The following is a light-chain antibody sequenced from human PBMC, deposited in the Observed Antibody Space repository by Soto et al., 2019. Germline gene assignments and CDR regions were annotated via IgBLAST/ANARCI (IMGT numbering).Light chain of an antibody. CDR2: KAS. CDR3: QQYNVYPFT. J-gene: IGKJ2*01. Sequence: DIQMTQSPSTLSASVGDRVTITCRASQSISSWLAWYQKKPGKAPKLLIYKASSLESGVPSRFSGSGSGTEFTLTISSLQPDDFATYCCQQYNVYPFTFGQGTKLEIK. V-gene: IGKV1-5*03. CDR1: QSISSW.